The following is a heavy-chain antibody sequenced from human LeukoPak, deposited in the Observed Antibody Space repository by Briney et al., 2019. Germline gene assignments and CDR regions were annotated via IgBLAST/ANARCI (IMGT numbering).Heavy chain of an antibody. D-gene: IGHD3-10*01. CDR1: GFTFTNYA. J-gene: IGHJ3*02. Sequence: GGSLILSCAASGFTFTNYAMTWVRQAPGKGLEWVSAIGRSDGSTYYADSVKGRFTISRGNSKNTLYLQMNSLRAEDTAVYYCAKDFMVRGVIGSAFDIWGQGTMVTVSS. CDR2: IGRSDGST. V-gene: IGHV3-23*01. CDR3: AKDFMVRGVIGSAFDI.